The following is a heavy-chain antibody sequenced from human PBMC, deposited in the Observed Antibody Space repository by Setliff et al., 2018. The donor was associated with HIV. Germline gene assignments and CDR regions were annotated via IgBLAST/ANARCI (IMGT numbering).Heavy chain of an antibody. V-gene: IGHV4-59*12. Sequence: TLSLTCTVSGGSLTGYYWSWIRQPPGKGLEWIGYIYFNGNTNLNPSLESRLTMSVDTSKNQFSLKLNSVTAADTAMYYCARRGDSSGYYDAFDVWGQGTKVTVSS. J-gene: IGHJ3*01. CDR1: GGSLTGYY. CDR2: IYFNGNT. CDR3: ARRGDSSGYYDAFDV. D-gene: IGHD3-22*01.